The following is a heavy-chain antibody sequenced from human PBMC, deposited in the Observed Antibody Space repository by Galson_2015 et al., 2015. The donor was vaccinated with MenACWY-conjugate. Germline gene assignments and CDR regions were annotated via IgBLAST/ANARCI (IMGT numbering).Heavy chain of an antibody. CDR1: GASITNDY. D-gene: IGHD3-10*01. J-gene: IGHJ6*03. CDR3: AKSVAPRPGHYYHYLDV. V-gene: IGHV4-59*01. Sequence: QVQLQESGPGVVKPSETLSLTCTVSGASITNDYWSWIRQPPGKGLEWIGYVHYIGTTIYKPSLESRVTISLDTSKNQFSLKVKSVTAADTAVYYCAKSVAPRPGHYYHYLDVWGKGTTVIVSS. CDR2: VHYIGTT.